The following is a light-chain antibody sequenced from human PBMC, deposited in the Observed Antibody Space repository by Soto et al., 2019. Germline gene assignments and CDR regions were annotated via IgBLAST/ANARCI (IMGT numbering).Light chain of an antibody. CDR2: DAS. Sequence: EMVMTQSPAILSVSPGESATLSCRASQSVNSNYLAWYHQKPGQPPRLLIYDASTRATGIPARFSGSGSGTDFTLTISSLEPEDFAVYYCQQRSNWPITFGQGTRLEIK. J-gene: IGKJ5*01. V-gene: IGKV3-11*01. CDR1: QSVNSNY. CDR3: QQRSNWPIT.